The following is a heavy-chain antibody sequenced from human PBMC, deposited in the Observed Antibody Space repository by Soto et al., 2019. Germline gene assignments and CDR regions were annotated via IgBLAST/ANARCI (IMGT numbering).Heavy chain of an antibody. CDR2: FSASGGST. V-gene: IGHV3-23*01. D-gene: IGHD6-19*01. CDR3: AKAGQWLADFDY. CDR1: GFTFSNYA. Sequence: PGGSLRLSCVASGFTFSNYAMSWVRQAPGKGLEWVAPFSASGGSTYYADSVKGRFTISRDNSRNTLYLQMNSLSVEDTALYYCAKAGQWLADFDYWGQGTLVTVSS. J-gene: IGHJ4*02.